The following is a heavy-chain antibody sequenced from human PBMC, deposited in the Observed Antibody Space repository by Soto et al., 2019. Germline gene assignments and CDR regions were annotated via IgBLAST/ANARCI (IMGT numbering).Heavy chain of an antibody. V-gene: IGHV1-18*01. J-gene: IGHJ4*01. Sequence: ASVKVSCKASGNTFDYYGIAWVRQAPGQGLEWMGWITTYNGGNTDYAQKFQGRVTLTTDTSTTTAYMELWSLRSDDTAVYYCARADRTTATTVYFDYWG. CDR3: ARADRTTATTVYFDY. CDR2: ITTYNGGNT. D-gene: IGHD1-1*01. CDR1: GNTFDYYG.